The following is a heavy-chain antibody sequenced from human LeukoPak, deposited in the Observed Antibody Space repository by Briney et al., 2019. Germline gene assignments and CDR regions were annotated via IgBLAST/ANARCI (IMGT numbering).Heavy chain of an antibody. CDR1: GFIFRDYW. D-gene: IGHD6-19*01. Sequence: GGSLRLSCAGSGFIFRDYWLTWVRQAPGKGLEWVANINPDGSDKNYVDSLKGRFTIFRDNAKNLLFLQMNSLRVEDTAVYYCAGPPQAGPFDYWAREPWSPSP. CDR3: AGPPQAGPFDY. CDR2: INPDGSDK. V-gene: IGHV3-7*01. J-gene: IGHJ4*02.